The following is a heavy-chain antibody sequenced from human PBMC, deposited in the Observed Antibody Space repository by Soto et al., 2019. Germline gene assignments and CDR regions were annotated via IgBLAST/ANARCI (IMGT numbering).Heavy chain of an antibody. CDR1: GFTFSSYG. CDR2: IWYDGSNK. CDR3: ARNQEDIVVVPAALYYYYYYMDV. J-gene: IGHJ6*03. Sequence: GGSLRLSCAASGFTFSSYGMHWVRQAPGKGLEWVAVIWYDGSNKYYADSVKGRFTISRDNSKNTLYLQMNSLRAEDTAVYYCARNQEDIVVVPAALYYYYYYMDVWGKGTTVTVSS. D-gene: IGHD2-2*01. V-gene: IGHV3-33*01.